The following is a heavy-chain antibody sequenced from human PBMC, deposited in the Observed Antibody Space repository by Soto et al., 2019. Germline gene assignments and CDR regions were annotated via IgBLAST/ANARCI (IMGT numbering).Heavy chain of an antibody. Sequence: EVQLVESGGGLVQPGGSLRLSCAASGFSFSSCSMNWVRQAPGKGLEWVSYISSSSSNTKYADSVKGRFTISRDNAKNSLYLQMNSLRAEDTAVYYCARDPRADIVGAKVDYWGQGTLVTVSS. J-gene: IGHJ4*02. V-gene: IGHV3-48*01. CDR1: GFSFSSCS. D-gene: IGHD5-12*01. CDR3: ARDPRADIVGAKVDY. CDR2: ISSSSSNT.